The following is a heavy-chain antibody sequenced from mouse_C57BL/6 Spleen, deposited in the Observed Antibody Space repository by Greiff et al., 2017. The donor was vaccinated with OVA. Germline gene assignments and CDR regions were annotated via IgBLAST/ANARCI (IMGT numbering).Heavy chain of an antibody. CDR1: GYSFTGYY. V-gene: IGHV1-31*01. J-gene: IGHJ2*01. CDR3: ASVSPYDHFDY. Sequence: VQLQQSGPELVKPGASVKISCKASGYSFTGYYMNWVKQSHGNILDWIGYIYPYNGVSSYNQKFKGKATLTVDKSSSTAYMELRSLTSEVSAVYYCASVSPYDHFDYWGQGTTLTVSS. D-gene: IGHD2-12*01. CDR2: IYPYNGVS.